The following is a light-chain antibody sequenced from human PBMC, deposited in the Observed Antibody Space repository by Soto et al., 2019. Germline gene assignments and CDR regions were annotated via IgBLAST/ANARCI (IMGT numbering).Light chain of an antibody. CDR2: GAS. Sequence: EIVLTQSPGTLSLSPGEGATLSCRASQSVASSYLAWYQHKPGQAPGLIIYGASNRATGTPDRFSGGGSGTDLTLTIRRLEPEDCVVYYCQQYGSSSFTFGQGTKLEIK. CDR1: QSVASSY. V-gene: IGKV3-20*01. CDR3: QQYGSSSFT. J-gene: IGKJ2*01.